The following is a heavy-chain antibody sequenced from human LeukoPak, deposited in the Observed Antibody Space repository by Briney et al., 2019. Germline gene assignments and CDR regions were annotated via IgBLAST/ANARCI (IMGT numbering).Heavy chain of an antibody. CDR1: GFTFSSHA. Sequence: GGSLRLSCAASGFTFSSHAMHWVRQAPGKGLEWVAVISYDGSNKYYADSVKGRFTISRDNSKNTLYLQMNSLRAEDTAVYYCARGRIAAAGTLFDYWGQGTLVTVSS. CDR3: ARGRIAAAGTLFDY. V-gene: IGHV3-30*01. CDR2: ISYDGSNK. D-gene: IGHD6-13*01. J-gene: IGHJ4*02.